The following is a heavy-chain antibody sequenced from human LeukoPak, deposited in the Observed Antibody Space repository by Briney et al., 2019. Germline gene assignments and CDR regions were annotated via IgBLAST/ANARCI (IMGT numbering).Heavy chain of an antibody. CDR1: GGSISSGGYY. CDR2: IYYSGST. Sequence: SETLSLTCTVSGGSISSGGYYWSWIRQHPGKGLEWIGYIYYSGSTYYNPSLKSRVTISVDTSKNQFSLKLSSVTAADTAVYYRAREDFWSGTNDYWGQGTLVTVSS. J-gene: IGHJ4*02. D-gene: IGHD3-3*01. CDR3: AREDFWSGTNDY. V-gene: IGHV4-61*08.